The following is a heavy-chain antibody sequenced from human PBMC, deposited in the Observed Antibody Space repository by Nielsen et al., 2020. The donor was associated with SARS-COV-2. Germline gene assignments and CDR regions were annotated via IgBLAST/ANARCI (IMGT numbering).Heavy chain of an antibody. D-gene: IGHD2-21*02. Sequence: GESLKISCAASGFTFDDYGMSWVRQAPGKGLEWVSAISGSGGNTYYADSVKGRFAISRDKTKNTLYLQMNSLRGEDTAVYYCAKGVVTTFDYWGQGTLVTVSS. CDR2: ISGSGGNT. CDR1: GFTFDDYG. J-gene: IGHJ4*02. CDR3: AKGVVTTFDY. V-gene: IGHV3-23*01.